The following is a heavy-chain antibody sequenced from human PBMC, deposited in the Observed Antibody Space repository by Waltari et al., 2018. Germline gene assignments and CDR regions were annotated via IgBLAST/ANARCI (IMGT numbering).Heavy chain of an antibody. Sequence: QVQLVESGGGVVQPGRSLRVSCAASGFTFITYGMHWVRQAPGKGLEWVAVISKDGSYKYYADSVKGRFTISRDNSKHTLYLQMNSLRTEDTALYHCVRSDFDYWGQGTLVTVSS. CDR1: GFTFITYG. CDR2: ISKDGSYK. J-gene: IGHJ4*02. CDR3: VRSDFDY. V-gene: IGHV3-30*03.